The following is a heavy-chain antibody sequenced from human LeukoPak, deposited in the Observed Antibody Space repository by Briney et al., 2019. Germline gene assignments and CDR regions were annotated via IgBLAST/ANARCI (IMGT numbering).Heavy chain of an antibody. CDR1: GFTFSSYE. Sequence: GGSLRLSCAASGFTFSSYEMNWVRQAPGKGLEWVSYISSSGSNIYYADSVKGRFTISRDNAKNSLYLQMNSLRAEDTAVYYCARGCISDSFDYWGQGTLVTVSS. D-gene: IGHD2-21*01. CDR2: ISSSGSNI. CDR3: ARGCISDSFDY. V-gene: IGHV3-48*03. J-gene: IGHJ4*02.